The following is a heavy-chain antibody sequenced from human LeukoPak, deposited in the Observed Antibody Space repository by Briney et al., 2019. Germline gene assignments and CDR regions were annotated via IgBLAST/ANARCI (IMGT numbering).Heavy chain of an antibody. CDR1: GFTVSSNY. Sequence: GGSLRLSCAASGFTVSSNYMSWVRQVPGKGLEWVSVIYSGGSTYYADSVKGRFTISRDNSKNTLYLQMNSLRAEDTAVYYCARDDPYYYDSSGYYSLDYWGQGTLVTVSS. CDR3: ARDDPYYYDSSGYYSLDY. J-gene: IGHJ4*02. CDR2: IYSGGST. D-gene: IGHD3-22*01. V-gene: IGHV3-66*01.